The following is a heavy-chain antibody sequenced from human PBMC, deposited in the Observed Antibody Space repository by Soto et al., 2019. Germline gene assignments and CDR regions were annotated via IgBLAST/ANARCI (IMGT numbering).Heavy chain of an antibody. J-gene: IGHJ4*02. V-gene: IGHV1-46*01. CDR1: GYTFTSYY. CDR3: ARGKTSPVVVTAYFDY. Sequence: GASVKVSCKASGYTFTSYYMHWVRQAPGQGLEWMGIINPSGGSTSYAQKFQGRVTMTRDTSTSTVYMELSSLRSEDTAVYYCARGKTSPVVVTAYFDYRGQGTLVTVSS. CDR2: INPSGGST. D-gene: IGHD2-21*02.